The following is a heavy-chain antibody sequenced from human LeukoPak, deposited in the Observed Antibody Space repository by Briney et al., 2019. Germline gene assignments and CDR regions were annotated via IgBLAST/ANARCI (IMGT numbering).Heavy chain of an antibody. V-gene: IGHV4-39*07. J-gene: IGHJ4*02. D-gene: IGHD3-22*01. Sequence: SETLSLTCTVSGGSISSSSYYWGWIRQPPGKGLEWIGSIYYSGSTYYNPSLKSRVTISVDTSKNQFSLKLSSVTAADTAVYYCARGGVEGPYYDSSGYWDYWGQGTLVTVSS. CDR1: GGSISSSSYY. CDR3: ARGGVEGPYYDSSGYWDY. CDR2: IYYSGST.